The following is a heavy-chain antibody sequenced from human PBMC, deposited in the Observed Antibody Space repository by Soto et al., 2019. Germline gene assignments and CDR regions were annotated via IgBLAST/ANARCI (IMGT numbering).Heavy chain of an antibody. CDR2: INHSGST. V-gene: IGHV4-34*01. CDR1: VGSFSGYY. CDR3: ARIGVPAAIYYYYGKDV. J-gene: IGHJ6*02. D-gene: IGHD2-2*01. Sequence: SQTRSLTCAVYVGSFSGYYWSWIRQPPGEGLEWIGEINHSGSTNYNPSLKSRVTISVDTSKNQFSLKLSSVTAADTAVYYCARIGVPAAIYYYYGKDVWGQGTTVTVSS.